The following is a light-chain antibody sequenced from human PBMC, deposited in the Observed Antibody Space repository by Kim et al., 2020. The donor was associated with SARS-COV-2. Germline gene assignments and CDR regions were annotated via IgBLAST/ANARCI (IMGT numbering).Light chain of an antibody. CDR3: QAWDSSTKV. J-gene: IGLJ1*01. CDR1: KLGDKY. CDR2: QDS. Sequence: SYELTQPPSVSVSTGQTASITCSGDKLGDKYACWYQQKPGQSPVLVIYQDSKRPSGIPERFSGSNSGNTATLPISGTQAMDEADYYCQAWDSSTKVFGTG. V-gene: IGLV3-1*01.